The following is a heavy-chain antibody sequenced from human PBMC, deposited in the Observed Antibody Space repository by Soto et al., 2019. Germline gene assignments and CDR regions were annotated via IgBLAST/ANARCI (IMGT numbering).Heavy chain of an antibody. D-gene: IGHD3-22*01. V-gene: IGHV1-18*01. CDR3: AREAYYYDSSGYLFDY. CDR2: ISAYNGNT. J-gene: IGHJ4*02. Sequence: ASVKVSCTASGYTFTSYGISWVRQAPGQGLEWMGWISAYNGNTNYAQKLQGRVTMTTDTSTSTAYMELRSLRSDDTAVYYCAREAYYYDSSGYLFDYWGQGTLVTVSS. CDR1: GYTFTSYG.